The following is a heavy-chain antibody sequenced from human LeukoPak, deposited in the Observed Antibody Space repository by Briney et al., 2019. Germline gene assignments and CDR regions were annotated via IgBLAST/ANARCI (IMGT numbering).Heavy chain of an antibody. CDR1: GGSISSYY. CDR2: IYYSGST. D-gene: IGHD3-10*01. J-gene: IGHJ5*02. CDR3: ARERYYGSVTYYGRSGWFVP. Sequence: SETLSLTCTVSGGSISSYYWSWIRQAAGKGLEWIGYIYYSGSTYYNPSLKSRVTISVDTSKNQFSLKLSSVSAADTGVYYCARERYYGSVTYYGRSGWFVPCGQGNLVTVSS. V-gene: IGHV4-59*06.